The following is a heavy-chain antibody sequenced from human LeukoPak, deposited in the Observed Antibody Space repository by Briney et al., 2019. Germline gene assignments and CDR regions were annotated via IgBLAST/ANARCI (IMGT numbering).Heavy chain of an antibody. V-gene: IGHV1-18*01. J-gene: IGHJ4*02. D-gene: IGHD2-2*01. CDR1: GYTFTSYG. CDR3: ARDSLYCSSTSCAFDY. CDR2: ISAHNGNT. Sequence: ASVKVSCKASGYTFTSYGISWVRQAPGQGLEWMGWISAHNGNTNYPQKFQGRVTMMTDTSTTTAYMELRSLRSDDTAVYYCARDSLYCSSTSCAFDYWGQGTLVTVSS.